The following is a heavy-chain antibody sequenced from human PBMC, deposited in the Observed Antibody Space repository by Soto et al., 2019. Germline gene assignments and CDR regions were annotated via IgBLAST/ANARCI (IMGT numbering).Heavy chain of an antibody. J-gene: IGHJ4*02. CDR1: VFTCGRYA. CDR2: ISYTGANT. V-gene: IGHV3-30*18. D-gene: IGHD3-22*01. Sequence: WGSLRLSCGASVFTCGRYAMHWFRQPPGRGLEWVAVISYTGANTYYVGSVRGRFTISRDNSKNTLYLQMNSLRAEDTAMYYCAKHMDDSGYFYVEGADHWGQGTLVTVSS. CDR3: AKHMDDSGYFYVEGADH.